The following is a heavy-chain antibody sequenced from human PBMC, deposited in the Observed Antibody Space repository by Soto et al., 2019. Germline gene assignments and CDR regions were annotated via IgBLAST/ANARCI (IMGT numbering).Heavy chain of an antibody. V-gene: IGHV3-66*01. Sequence: EVQLVESGGGLVQPGGSLRLSCAASGFTVSSNYMSWVRQAPRKGLEWVSVIYSGGSTYYADSVKGRFTISRDNSKNTLYLQMNSLRAEDTAVYYCARGTGDADYWYFDLWGRGTLVTVSS. D-gene: IGHD7-27*01. CDR1: GFTVSSNY. CDR3: ARGTGDADYWYFDL. CDR2: IYSGGST. J-gene: IGHJ2*01.